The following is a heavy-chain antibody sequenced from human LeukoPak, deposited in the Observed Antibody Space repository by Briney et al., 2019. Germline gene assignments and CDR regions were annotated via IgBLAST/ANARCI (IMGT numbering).Heavy chain of an antibody. CDR1: GYTFTSYG. Sequence: GASVKVSCKASGYTFTSYGISWVRQAPGQGLEWMGWINPNSGDTNFAQNFQGRVTMTRDTSISTVYMELSRLRSDDTAVYYCARVGQWLVENDWFDPWGQGTLVTVSS. D-gene: IGHD6-19*01. CDR3: ARVGQWLVENDWFDP. V-gene: IGHV1-2*02. J-gene: IGHJ5*02. CDR2: INPNSGDT.